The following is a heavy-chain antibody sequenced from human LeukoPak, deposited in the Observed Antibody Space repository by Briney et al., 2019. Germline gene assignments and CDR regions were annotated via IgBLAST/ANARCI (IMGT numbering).Heavy chain of an antibody. D-gene: IGHD6-19*01. V-gene: IGHV3-7*01. CDR2: INQDGSEE. CDR1: GFPFSSHW. CDR3: ASGGGWVFFN. J-gene: IGHJ4*02. Sequence: GGSLRLSCAASGFPFSSHWVSWFRQSPGKGLEWVAHINQDGSEEYYVDSVKGRFTISRDNARNPQFLQMNSLRTEDTAVYYCASGGGWVFFNWGQGTLVTVSS.